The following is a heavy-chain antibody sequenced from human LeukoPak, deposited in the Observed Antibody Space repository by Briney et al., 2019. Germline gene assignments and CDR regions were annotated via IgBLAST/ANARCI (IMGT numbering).Heavy chain of an antibody. D-gene: IGHD5-18*01. J-gene: IGHJ6*03. CDR3: ARLITAMASYYMDV. CDR1: GYTFTGYY. CDR2: IDPNSGGT. Sequence: ASVKVSCKASGYTFTGYYMYWVRQAPGQGLEWMGWIDPNSGGTNYAQKFQGRVTMTRDTSISTAYMELSRLRSDDTAVYYCARLITAMASYYMDVWGKGTTVTVSS. V-gene: IGHV1-2*02.